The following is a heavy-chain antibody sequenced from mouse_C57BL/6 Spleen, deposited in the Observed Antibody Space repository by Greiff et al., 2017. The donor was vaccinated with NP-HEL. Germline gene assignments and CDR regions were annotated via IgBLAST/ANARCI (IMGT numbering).Heavy chain of an antibody. Sequence: VQLQQSGPELVKPGASVKISCKASGYTFTDYYMNWVKQSHGKSLEWIGDINPNNGGTSYNQKFKGKATLTVDKSSSTAYMELRSLTSEDSAVYYCARYPYYGSSDYWGQGTTLTVSS. CDR2: INPNNGGT. V-gene: IGHV1-26*01. CDR1: GYTFTDYY. CDR3: ARYPYYGSSDY. J-gene: IGHJ2*01. D-gene: IGHD1-1*01.